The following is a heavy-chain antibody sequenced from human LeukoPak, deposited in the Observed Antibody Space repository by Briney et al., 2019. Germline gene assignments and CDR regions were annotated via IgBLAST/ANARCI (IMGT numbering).Heavy chain of an antibody. V-gene: IGHV5-51*01. J-gene: IGHJ3*02. CDR2: IYPGDSDT. Sequence: GESLKISCQGFAYSFSNHWIAWVRQMPGKGLEWMGVIYPGDSDTRYNPAFQGLVTISADKSITTAYLHLSSLKASDTAIFYCARTSGRRFSDGPDIWGQGTMVSVSS. D-gene: IGHD1-26*01. CDR3: ARTSGRRFSDGPDI. CDR1: AYSFSNHW.